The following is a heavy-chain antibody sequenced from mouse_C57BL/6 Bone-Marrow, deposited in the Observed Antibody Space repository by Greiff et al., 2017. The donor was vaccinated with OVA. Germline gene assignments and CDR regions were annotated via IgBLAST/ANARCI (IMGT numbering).Heavy chain of an antibody. J-gene: IGHJ2*01. D-gene: IGHD2-12*01. V-gene: IGHV1S22*01. CDR3: TRHDGDY. Sequence: LQQPGSELVRPGASVKLSCKASGYTFTSYWMHWVKQRPGQGLEWIGNIYPGSGSTNYDEKFKSKATLTVDTSSSTAYMQLSSLTSADSAVYYCTRHDGDYWGQGTTLTVSS. CDR2: IYPGSGST. CDR1: GYTFTSYW.